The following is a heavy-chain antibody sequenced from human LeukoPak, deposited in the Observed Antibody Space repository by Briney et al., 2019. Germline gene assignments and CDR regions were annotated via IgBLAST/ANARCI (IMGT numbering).Heavy chain of an antibody. J-gene: IGHJ4*02. Sequence: SETLSLTCTVSGGAIRSHYWDWIRQPAGKGLEWIGRIYSSGYTNDNPFLKSRITMSVDMSKNQFSLRLNSETAADTAVYYCARGEHSVDSWGQGMLVTVSS. V-gene: IGHV4-4*07. D-gene: IGHD1/OR15-1a*01. CDR3: ARGEHSVDS. CDR1: GGAIRSHY. CDR2: IYSSGYT.